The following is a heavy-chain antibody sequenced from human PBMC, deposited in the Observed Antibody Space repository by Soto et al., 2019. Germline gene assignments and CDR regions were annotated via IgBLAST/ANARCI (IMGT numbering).Heavy chain of an antibody. CDR3: ARPRGYTTGPDPYYFDS. D-gene: IGHD5-18*01. V-gene: IGHV1-8*01. CDR2: MNPYSGKT. CDR1: GYTFTTYD. J-gene: IGHJ4*01. Sequence: ASVKVSCKSSGYTFTTYDINWVRQAPGQGLEWIGWMNPYSGKTAYAQKFRDRVTMTRDASITTAHMELSDLTVEDSALYYCARPRGYTTGPDPYYFDSWGHGTLVTVSS.